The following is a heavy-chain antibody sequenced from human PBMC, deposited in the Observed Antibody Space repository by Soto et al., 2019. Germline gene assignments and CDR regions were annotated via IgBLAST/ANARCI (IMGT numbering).Heavy chain of an antibody. D-gene: IGHD2-15*01. CDR3: ARGKHVVVVATYPFYYYYGMDV. Sequence: SETLSLTCTVSGGSISSYYWSWIRQPPGKGLEWIGEINHSGSTNYNPSLKSRVTISVDTSKNQFSLKLSSVTAADTAVYYCARGKHVVVVATYPFYYYYGMDVWGQGTTVTVSS. V-gene: IGHV4-34*01. CDR1: GGSISSYY. J-gene: IGHJ6*02. CDR2: INHSGST.